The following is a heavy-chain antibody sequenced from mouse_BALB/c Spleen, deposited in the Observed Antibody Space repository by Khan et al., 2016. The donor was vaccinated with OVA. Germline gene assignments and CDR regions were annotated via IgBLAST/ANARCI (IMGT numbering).Heavy chain of an antibody. CDR2: IYPSDSYT. CDR3: SRGVRLHYYAMDY. V-gene: IGHV1-69*02. D-gene: IGHD2-14*01. CDR1: GYTFSNYW. Sequence: QVQLQQPGTELVRPGASVKLSCKASGYTFSNYWLNWVKQRPGQGLEWIGNIYPSDSYTNYNQNFKDKATLTVDKSSNTAYMQLSSPTSEDSAVYCGSRGVRLHYYAMDYWGQGPSVTVSS. J-gene: IGHJ4*01.